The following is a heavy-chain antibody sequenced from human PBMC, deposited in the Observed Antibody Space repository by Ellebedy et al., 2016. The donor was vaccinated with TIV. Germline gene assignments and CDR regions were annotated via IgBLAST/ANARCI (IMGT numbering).Heavy chain of an antibody. CDR3: AKDISPLWFGELIHYFDY. J-gene: IGHJ4*02. CDR2: ISGSGGST. Sequence: PGGSLRLSCAASGFTFSSYAMSWVRQAPGKGLEWVSAISGSGGSTYYADSVKGRFTISRDNSKNTLYLQMNSLRAEDTAVYYCAKDISPLWFGELIHYFDYWGQGTLVTVSS. CDR1: GFTFSSYA. D-gene: IGHD3-10*01. V-gene: IGHV3-23*01.